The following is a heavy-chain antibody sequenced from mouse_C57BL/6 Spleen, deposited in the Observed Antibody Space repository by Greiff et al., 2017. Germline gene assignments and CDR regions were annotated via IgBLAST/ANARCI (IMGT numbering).Heavy chain of an antibody. Sequence: EVQLQQSGAELVRPGASVKLSCTASGFNIKDDYMHWVEQRPEQGLEWIGWIDPENGDTEYASKFQGKATITAYTSTNTAYLQLSSLTSEDTAVYYCTLGTSDYWGQGATLTVSS. V-gene: IGHV14-4*01. CDR2: IDPENGDT. J-gene: IGHJ2*01. D-gene: IGHD3-1*01. CDR3: TLGTSDY. CDR1: GFNIKDDY.